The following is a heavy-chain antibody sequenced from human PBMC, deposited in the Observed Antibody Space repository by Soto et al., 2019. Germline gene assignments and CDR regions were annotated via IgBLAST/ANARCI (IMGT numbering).Heavy chain of an antibody. V-gene: IGHV4-4*02. CDR2: IYHSGST. CDR3: AREKGAGTYMGSDY. D-gene: IGHD3-10*01. CDR1: GGSISTNNW. Sequence: QVQLQASGPGLVEPSGALSLTCGVSGGSISTNNWWSWVRQSPGRGLEWIGEIYHSGSTNYNPSLKSRVSMSVDKSKNQSPLELTSVTAADTAVYYCAREKGAGTYMGSDYWGQGTLVTVSS. J-gene: IGHJ4*02.